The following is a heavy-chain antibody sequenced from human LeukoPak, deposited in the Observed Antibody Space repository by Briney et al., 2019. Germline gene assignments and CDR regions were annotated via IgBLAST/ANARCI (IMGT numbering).Heavy chain of an antibody. CDR3: ARDRSRLLY. V-gene: IGHV3-7*05. Sequence: GGSLRLSCAAAGFTFSSYWMSWVRQAPGKGLEWVANINQDGSEKNYVDSVKGRFTISRDNAKNSLYLQMNSLRAEDTAVYYCARDRSRLLYWGQGTLVTVAS. J-gene: IGHJ4*02. CDR2: INQDGSEK. CDR1: GFTFSSYW. D-gene: IGHD3-16*01.